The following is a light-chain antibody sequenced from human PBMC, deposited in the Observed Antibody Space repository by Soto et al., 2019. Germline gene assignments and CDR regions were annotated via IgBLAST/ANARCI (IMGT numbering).Light chain of an antibody. CDR3: SSYTSSRGV. CDR2: DVS. V-gene: IGLV2-14*01. Sequence: QSALTQPASVSGSPGQSITISCTGTSSDVGGYNYVSWYQQHPGKAPKLMIYDVSNRPSGVSNRFSGSKSGNTASLTISGLQAEDESDYYCSSYTSSRGVFGGGTKQTVL. J-gene: IGLJ2*01. CDR1: SSDVGGYNY.